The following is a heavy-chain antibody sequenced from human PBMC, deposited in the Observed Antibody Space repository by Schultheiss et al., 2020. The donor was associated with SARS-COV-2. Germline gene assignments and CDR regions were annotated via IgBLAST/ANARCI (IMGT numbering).Heavy chain of an antibody. Sequence: ASVKVSCKASGYTFTSYGISWVRQAPGQGLEWMGWINPNSGGTNYAQKFQGRVTMTRDTSLNTAYMELSSLRSDDTAVFYCARVSPPYYYDSSGYRPFDYWGQGTLVTVSS. D-gene: IGHD3-22*01. J-gene: IGHJ4*02. CDR3: ARVSPPYYYDSSGYRPFDY. V-gene: IGHV1-2*02. CDR1: GYTFTSYG. CDR2: INPNSGGT.